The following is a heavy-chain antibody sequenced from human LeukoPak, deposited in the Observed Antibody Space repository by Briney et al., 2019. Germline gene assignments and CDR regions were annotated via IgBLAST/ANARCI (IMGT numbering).Heavy chain of an antibody. V-gene: IGHV3-11*01. CDR1: GFTFSDYY. J-gene: IGHJ6*03. D-gene: IGHD6-19*01. CDR2: ISSSGSTI. Sequence: GRSLRLSCAASGFTFSDYYMTWIRQAPGTGLEWVSYISSSGSTIYYADSVKGRFTISRDNAKNSLYLQMNSLRAEDTAVYYCAREAVADYYYYMDVWGKGTTVTISS. CDR3: AREAVADYYYYMDV.